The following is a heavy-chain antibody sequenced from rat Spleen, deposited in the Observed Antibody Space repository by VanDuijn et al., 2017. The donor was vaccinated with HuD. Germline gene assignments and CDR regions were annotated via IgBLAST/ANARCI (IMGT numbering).Heavy chain of an antibody. CDR2: MWYDGDT. CDR1: GFSLTSYS. J-gene: IGHJ3*01. CDR3: IRESLPGFNSHWFLY. Sequence: QVQLKESGPGLVQPSETLSLTCTVSGFSLTSYSVSWVRQPSGKGPEWMGRMWYDGDTAYNSALKSRLSISRDTSKNQVFLKMNSLQTEDTATYFCIRESLPGFNSHWFLYWGQGTLVTVSS. V-gene: IGHV2-63*01. D-gene: IGHD1-4*01.